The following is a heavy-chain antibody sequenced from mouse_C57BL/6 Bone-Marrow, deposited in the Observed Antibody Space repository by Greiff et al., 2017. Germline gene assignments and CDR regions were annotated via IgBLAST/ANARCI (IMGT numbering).Heavy chain of an antibody. CDR3: ARDGNYWYFDV. CDR1: GFNITDYY. Sequence: EVQLVESGAELVKPGASVKLSCTASGFNITDYYMHWVKQRPEQGLEWIGRIDPEDGYTKYAPKFQGKATLTADTSSNTAYLQLSSLTSKETAVDYCARDGNYWYFDVWGTGTTVTVSS. D-gene: IGHD1-1*01. J-gene: IGHJ1*03. CDR2: IDPEDGYT. V-gene: IGHV14-2*01.